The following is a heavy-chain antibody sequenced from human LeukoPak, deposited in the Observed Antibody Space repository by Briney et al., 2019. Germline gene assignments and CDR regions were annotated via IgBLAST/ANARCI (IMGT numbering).Heavy chain of an antibody. Sequence: ASVKVSCKASGYTFTGYYMHWVRQAPGQGLEWMGRIIPSSGGTNYAQKFQGRVTLTRDTSISTAYMELSRLRSDDTAVYYCARGLSIAARRGWFDTWGQGTLVTVSS. CDR3: ARGLSIAARRGWFDT. V-gene: IGHV1-2*06. D-gene: IGHD6-6*01. CDR1: GYTFTGYY. CDR2: IIPSSGGT. J-gene: IGHJ5*02.